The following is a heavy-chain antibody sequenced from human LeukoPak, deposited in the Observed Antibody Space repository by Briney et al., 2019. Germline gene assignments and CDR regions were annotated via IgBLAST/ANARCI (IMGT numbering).Heavy chain of an antibody. CDR3: ARDRSDSSGYYLRD. D-gene: IGHD3-22*01. CDR1: GFTVSSNY. J-gene: IGHJ4*02. V-gene: IGHV3-53*01. CDR2: IYSGGST. Sequence: PGGSLRLSCAASGFTVSSNYMSWVRQAPGKGLEWVSVIYSGGSTYYADSVKGRFTISRDNSKNTLYLQMNSLRAEDTAVYYCARDRSDSSGYYLRDWGQGTLVTVSS.